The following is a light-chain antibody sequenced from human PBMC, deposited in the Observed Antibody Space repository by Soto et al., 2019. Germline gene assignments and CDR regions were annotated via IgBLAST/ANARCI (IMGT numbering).Light chain of an antibody. Sequence: EIVLTQSPGTLSLSPGDRATLSCRASQSVISTYLAWYQQQPGQAPRLLIFGGSGRATVIPDRFSGSGSRTDFILTISRLEPEDFAVYFRQLYGTSMYTFGQGTKLEIK. V-gene: IGKV3-20*01. J-gene: IGKJ2*01. CDR3: QLYGTSMYT. CDR2: GGS. CDR1: QSVISTY.